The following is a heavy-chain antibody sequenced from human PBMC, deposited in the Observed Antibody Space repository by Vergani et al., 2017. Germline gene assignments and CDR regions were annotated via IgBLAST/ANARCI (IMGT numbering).Heavy chain of an antibody. V-gene: IGHV4-39*07. CDR1: GGSISSSSYY. Sequence: QLQLQESGPGLVKPSETLSLTCTVSGGSISSSSYYWGWIRQPPGKGLEWIGSIYYSGSTYYNPSLKSLVTISVDTSKNQFSLKLSSVTAADTAVYYCARAHIHYGSGSYADAFDIWGQGTMVTVSS. D-gene: IGHD3-10*01. CDR3: ARAHIHYGSGSYADAFDI. CDR2: IYYSGST. J-gene: IGHJ3*02.